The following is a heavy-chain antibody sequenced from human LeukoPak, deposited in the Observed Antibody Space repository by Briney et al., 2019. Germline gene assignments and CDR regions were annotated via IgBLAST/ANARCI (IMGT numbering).Heavy chain of an antibody. J-gene: IGHJ5*02. D-gene: IGHD3-9*01. CDR2: IIPIFGTA. Sequence: SVKVSCKASGGTFSSYAISWVRQAPGQGLEWMGGIIPIFGTANYAQKFQGRVTITADESTSTAYMELSSLRSEDTAVYYCARGATYYDILTGFGWFDPWGQGTLVTVSS. CDR3: ARGATYYDILTGFGWFDP. V-gene: IGHV1-69*13. CDR1: GGTFSSYA.